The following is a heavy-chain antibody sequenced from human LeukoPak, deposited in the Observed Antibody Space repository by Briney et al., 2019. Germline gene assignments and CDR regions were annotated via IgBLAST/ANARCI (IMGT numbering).Heavy chain of an antibody. D-gene: IGHD3-3*01. CDR1: GGSFSGYY. CDR2: INHSGST. Sequence: PSETLSLTCAVYGGSFSGYYWSWIRQPPGKGLEWIGEINHSGSTNYNPSLKSRVTISVDTSKNQFSLKLSSVTAADTAVYYCARGGSYDFWSGYQYYMDVWGKGTTVTVSS. J-gene: IGHJ6*03. CDR3: ARGGSYDFWSGYQYYMDV. V-gene: IGHV4-34*01.